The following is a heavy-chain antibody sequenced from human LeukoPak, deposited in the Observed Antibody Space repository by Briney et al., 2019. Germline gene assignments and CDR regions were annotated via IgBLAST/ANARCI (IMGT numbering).Heavy chain of an antibody. CDR2: ISGSGDST. CDR1: GFIFDTHT. CDR3: VRRAAVRGMDF. Sequence: GGSLRLSCTGSGFIFDTHTLTWVRQAPGKGLEWVASISGSGDSTNYGDSVKGRFTISRDNFKRTVHLEMSNLRAGDTAMYYCVRRAAVRGMDFWGLGTTVMVSS. D-gene: IGHD1-14*01. J-gene: IGHJ6*02. V-gene: IGHV3-23*01.